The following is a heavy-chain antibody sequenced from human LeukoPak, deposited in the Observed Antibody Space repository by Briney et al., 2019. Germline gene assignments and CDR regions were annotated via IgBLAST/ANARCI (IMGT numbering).Heavy chain of an antibody. CDR2: IKSSDTST. D-gene: IGHD2/OR15-2a*01. V-gene: IGHV3-11*01. Sequence: PGGSLRLPCAASGFSFNDSYMSWIRQAPGQGLEWLSYIKSSDTSTFYADSVKGRFTVSRDNAKNSLYLQMNSLRAEDTAVYYCARRGNMSSHAFDIWGQGTVVTVSS. CDR1: GFSFNDSY. J-gene: IGHJ3*02. CDR3: ARRGNMSSHAFDI.